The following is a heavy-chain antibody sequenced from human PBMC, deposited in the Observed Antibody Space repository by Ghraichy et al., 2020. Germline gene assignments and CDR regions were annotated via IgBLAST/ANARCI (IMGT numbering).Heavy chain of an antibody. Sequence: WNTAISGSGAGTYYADSVKGRFTVSRDNSKNTLYLQMNSLRAEDTAVYYCAKDRLSGYYYYDYCGQGT. CDR3: AKDRLSGYYYYDY. D-gene: IGHD3-22*01. CDR2: ISGSGAGT. J-gene: IGHJ4*02. V-gene: IGHV3-23*01.